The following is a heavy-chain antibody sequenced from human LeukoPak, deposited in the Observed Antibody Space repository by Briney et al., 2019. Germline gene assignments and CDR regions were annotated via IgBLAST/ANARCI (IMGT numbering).Heavy chain of an antibody. J-gene: IGHJ4*02. D-gene: IGHD4-23*01. CDR2: MKEDGGEI. CDR1: AFTFSSCW. Sequence: HAGGSLRLSCEASAFTFSSCWMSWVRQAPGKGLEWVANMKEDGGEINYVDSVKGRFTISRDNAKNSLFLQMNSLRVEDTAVYYCARDRGYSTFDYWGQGTLVTVSS. V-gene: IGHV3-7*01. CDR3: ARDRGYSTFDY.